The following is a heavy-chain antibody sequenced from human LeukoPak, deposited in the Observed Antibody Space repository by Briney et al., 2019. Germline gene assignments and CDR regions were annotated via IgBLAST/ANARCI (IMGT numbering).Heavy chain of an antibody. CDR2: IKQDGSAK. J-gene: IGHJ4*02. Sequence: GGSLRLSCAASGFTFSGYWMSWVRQAPGKGLEWVANIKQDGSAKYYVDSVKGRFTISRDNAKNSVYLQMNSLRAGDTAVYYCARDGAAVGDDYDYWGQGTLVTVSS. D-gene: IGHD6-13*01. V-gene: IGHV3-7*01. CDR1: GFTFSGYW. CDR3: ARDGAAVGDDYDY.